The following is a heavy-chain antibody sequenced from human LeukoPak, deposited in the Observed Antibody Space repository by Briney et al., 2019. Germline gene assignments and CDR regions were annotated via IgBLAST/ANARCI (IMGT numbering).Heavy chain of an antibody. CDR3: AQSLGSNTWMGNWFDP. V-gene: IGHV4-39*01. CDR2: IYYTGRT. Sequence: SETLSLTCTASGGPITSSGHSWGWIRQPPGKGLEWTVTIYYTGRTYYNPSLQSRITIYVHTSRNQLSLKLSSETAADTAVYCCAQSLGSNTWMGNWFDPWGQGTLVTVSS. CDR1: GGPITSSGHS. D-gene: IGHD6-13*01. J-gene: IGHJ5*02.